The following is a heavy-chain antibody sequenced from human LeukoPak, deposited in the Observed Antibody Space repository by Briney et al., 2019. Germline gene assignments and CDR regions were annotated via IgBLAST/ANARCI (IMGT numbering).Heavy chain of an antibody. CDR1: GFMFSNFA. Sequence: PGGSLRLSCAASGFMFSNFAMSWVRQAPGKGLEWVSTIYYSGGNTYSADSVKGRFTISRDNAKNTLYLQMNSLRAEDTAVYYCAKDLGCSGGSCYTQPDYWGQGTLVTVSS. V-gene: IGHV3-23*01. CDR3: AKDLGCSGGSCYTQPDY. J-gene: IGHJ4*02. CDR2: IYYSGGNT. D-gene: IGHD2-15*01.